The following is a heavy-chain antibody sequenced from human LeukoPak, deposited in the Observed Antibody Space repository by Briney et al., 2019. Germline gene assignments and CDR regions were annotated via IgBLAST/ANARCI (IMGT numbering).Heavy chain of an antibody. J-gene: IGHJ6*03. CDR3: ARGAPYYDILTGYYTPGGYYYYYMDV. D-gene: IGHD3-9*01. V-gene: IGHV1-8*01. Sequence: ASVKVSCKASGYTFTSYDINWVRQATGQGLEWMGWMNPNSGNTGYAQKFQGRVTMTRNTSISTAYMELSSLRSEDTAVYYCARGAPYYDILTGYYTPGGYYYYYMDVWGKGTTVTISS. CDR1: GYTFTSYD. CDR2: MNPNSGNT.